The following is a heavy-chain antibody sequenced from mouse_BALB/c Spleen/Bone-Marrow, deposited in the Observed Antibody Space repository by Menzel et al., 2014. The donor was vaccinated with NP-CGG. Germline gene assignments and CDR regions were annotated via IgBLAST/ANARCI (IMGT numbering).Heavy chain of an antibody. V-gene: IGHV1-12*01. D-gene: IGHD2-10*02. CDR1: GYTFTSYN. CDR2: VYPGNGDT. J-gene: IGHJ3*01. Sequence: GAELVKPGASVMMSCKASGYTFTSYNIHWVRQTPGLGLEWIGAVYPGNGDTSYNQRFKGKATLTADKSSNTAYMRFSSLTSEDSAVYFCARSGYGNYAWFPYWGQGTLVTVSA. CDR3: ARSGYGNYAWFPY.